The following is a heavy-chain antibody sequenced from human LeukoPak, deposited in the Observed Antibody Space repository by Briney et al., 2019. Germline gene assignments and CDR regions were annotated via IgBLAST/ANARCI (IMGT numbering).Heavy chain of an antibody. CDR3: SFVGTSTTVY. CDR1: GFTFSDYD. V-gene: IGHV3-48*02. D-gene: IGHD1-26*01. J-gene: IGHJ4*02. CDR2: ISDSGSST. Sequence: GLSVRLSCAASGFTFSDYDMNWVRQAPGKGLEWVSYISDSGSSTYYADSVRGRFTISRDNAKRLLYLQMNSLRDEDTAVYYCSFVGTSTTVYWGQGTLVTVSS.